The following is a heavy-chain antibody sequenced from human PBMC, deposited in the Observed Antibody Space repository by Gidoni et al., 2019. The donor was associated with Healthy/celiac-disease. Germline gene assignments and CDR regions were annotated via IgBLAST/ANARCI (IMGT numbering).Heavy chain of an antibody. V-gene: IGHV3-33*01. Sequence: QVQLVESGGGVVQPGRSRRLSCAASGFTFSSYGMHWVRQAPGKGREWVAVIWYEGSNKYYADSVKGRFTISRDNSKNTLYLQMNSLRAEDTAVYYCARDPFLEWPRGTIDSGYDGYYFDYWGQGTLVTVSS. CDR3: ARDPFLEWPRGTIDSGYDGYYFDY. J-gene: IGHJ4*02. CDR1: GFTFSSYG. D-gene: IGHD3-3*02. CDR2: IWYEGSNK.